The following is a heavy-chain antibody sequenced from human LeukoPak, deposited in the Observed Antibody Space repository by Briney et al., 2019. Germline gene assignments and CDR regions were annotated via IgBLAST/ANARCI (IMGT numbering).Heavy chain of an antibody. CDR3: GIFYCSSTSRYSPRGDAFDI. CDR1: GYSFTSYW. V-gene: IGHV5-10-1*01. J-gene: IGHJ3*02. D-gene: IGHD2-2*01. CDR2: IDPSDSYT. Sequence: GESLKISCKGSGYSFTSYWISWVRQMPGKGLEWMGRIDPSDSYTNYSPSFQGHVTISADKSISTAYLQWSSLKASDTAMYYCGIFYCSSTSRYSPRGDAFDIWGQGTMVTVSS.